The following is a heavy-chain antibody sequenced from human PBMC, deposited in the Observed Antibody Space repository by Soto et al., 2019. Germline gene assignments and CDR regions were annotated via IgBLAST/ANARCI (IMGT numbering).Heavy chain of an antibody. Sequence: QLQLQESGPGLVKPSETLSLTCTVSGGTISSSSNHWGGIRQPPGKGLEWIGNIYYSENTYYNPSLKSRVTISVDTSKNQFSLRLTSVTAADTAVYYCATHPPYGPLDHWGQGTLVTVSS. V-gene: IGHV4-39*01. D-gene: IGHD4-17*01. CDR2: IYYSENT. CDR1: GGTISSSSNH. J-gene: IGHJ4*02. CDR3: ATHPPYGPLDH.